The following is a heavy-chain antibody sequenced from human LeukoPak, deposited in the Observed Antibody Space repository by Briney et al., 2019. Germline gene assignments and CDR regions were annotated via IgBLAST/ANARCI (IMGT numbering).Heavy chain of an antibody. D-gene: IGHD3-10*01. CDR2: INPNSGGT. Sequence: ASAKVSCKASGYTFTGYYMHWVRQAPGQGLEWMGWINPNSGGTNYAQKFQGRVTMTTDTSTSTAYMELRSLRSDDTAVYYCARAPRWFGELYSDWFDPWGQGTLVTVSS. CDR1: GYTFTGYY. CDR3: ARAPRWFGELYSDWFDP. V-gene: IGHV1-2*02. J-gene: IGHJ5*02.